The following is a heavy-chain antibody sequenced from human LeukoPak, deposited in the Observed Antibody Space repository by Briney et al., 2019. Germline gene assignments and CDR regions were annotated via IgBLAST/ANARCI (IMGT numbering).Heavy chain of an antibody. CDR1: GFTVSSNY. V-gene: IGHV3-66*01. Sequence: PGGSLRLSCAASGFTVSSNYMSWVRQAPGKGLEWVSVIYSGGSTYYADSVKGRFTISRGNSKNTLYLQMNSLRAEDTAVYYCARNAVAGYDFFDYWGQGTLVTVSS. CDR2: IYSGGST. J-gene: IGHJ4*02. D-gene: IGHD6-19*01. CDR3: ARNAVAGYDFFDY.